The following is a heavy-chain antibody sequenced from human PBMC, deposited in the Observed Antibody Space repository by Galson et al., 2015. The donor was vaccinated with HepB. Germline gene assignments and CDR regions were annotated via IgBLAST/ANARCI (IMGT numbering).Heavy chain of an antibody. CDR3: SRGNYGSGGVPY. Sequence: CAISADSVSSTSSTWVWVRQSPSRGLEWLGRTYYRSKWYNDYAVSVKGRITINPDTSKNQFSLELNSVTPEDTAVYYCSRGNYGSGGVPYWGQGALVTVSS. CDR1: ADSVSSTSST. J-gene: IGHJ4*02. D-gene: IGHD6-25*01. CDR2: TYYRSKWYN. V-gene: IGHV6-1*01.